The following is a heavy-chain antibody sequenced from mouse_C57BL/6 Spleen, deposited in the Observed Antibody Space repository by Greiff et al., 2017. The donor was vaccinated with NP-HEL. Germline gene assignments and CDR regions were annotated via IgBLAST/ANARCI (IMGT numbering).Heavy chain of an antibody. CDR1: GYAFSSYW. CDR2: IYPGDGDT. J-gene: IGHJ3*01. CDR3: ARSLLRPVGGCAY. Sequence: VQLQQSGAELVKPGASVKISCKASGYAFSSYWMNWVKQRPGKGLEWIGQIYPGDGDTNYNGKFKGKATLTADKSSSTAYMQLSSLTSEDSAVYFCARSLLRPVGGCAYWGQGTLVTVSA. V-gene: IGHV1-80*01. D-gene: IGHD1-2*01.